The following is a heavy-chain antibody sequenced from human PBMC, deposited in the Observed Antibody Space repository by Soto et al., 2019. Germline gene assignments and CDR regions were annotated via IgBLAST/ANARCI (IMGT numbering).Heavy chain of an antibody. J-gene: IGHJ2*01. D-gene: IGHD5-12*01. CDR1: GGTFSNYP. CDR3: ARGNHRGLQLWYFDL. V-gene: IGHV1-69*12. Sequence: QVQLVQSGAEVKKPGSSVKVSCKASGGTFSNYPISWVRQAPGQGLEWIGGIIPIFGTVNYAQKFQGRVTITADEYTSTAYMELSSLRSEDTAVYYCARGNHRGLQLWYFDLWGRGTLVTVSS. CDR2: IIPIFGTV.